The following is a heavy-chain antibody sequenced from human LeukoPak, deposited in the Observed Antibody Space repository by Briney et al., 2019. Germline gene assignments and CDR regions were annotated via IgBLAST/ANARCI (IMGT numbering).Heavy chain of an antibody. Sequence: GGSLRLSCAASGFTVSSNYMSWVRQAPGKGLEGVSVIYSGGSTYYADSVKGRFTISRDNSKNTLYLQMNSLRAEDTAVYYCARGAAMASFDYWGQPTLVTVSS. J-gene: IGHJ4*02. CDR1: GFTVSSNY. CDR2: IYSGGST. V-gene: IGHV3-66*01. CDR3: ARGAAMASFDY. D-gene: IGHD5-18*01.